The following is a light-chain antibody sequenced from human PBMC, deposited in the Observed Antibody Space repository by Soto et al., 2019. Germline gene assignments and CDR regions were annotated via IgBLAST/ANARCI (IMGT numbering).Light chain of an antibody. Sequence: QSALTQPPSASGSPGQSVTISCTGTSSDVGGYNYVSWYQQHPGKAPKLMIYEVSKRPSGVPDRFSGSKSGNTAYLTVSGLQAEDEADYYCSSYAGSNNLVFGTGTKLTVL. CDR3: SSYAGSNNLV. CDR1: SSDVGGYNY. V-gene: IGLV2-8*01. CDR2: EVS. J-gene: IGLJ1*01.